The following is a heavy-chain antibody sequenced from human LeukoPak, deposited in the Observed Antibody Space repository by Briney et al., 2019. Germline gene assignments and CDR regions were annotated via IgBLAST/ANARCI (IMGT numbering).Heavy chain of an antibody. Sequence: PSETLSLTCSVSGASVSDGNYYWSWIRQPPGKGLEWIGYIYYSGTTNYNPSLKSRVTISVDTSKNQFSLKLSSVTAADTAVYYCASGRPLGFDYWGQGTLVTVSS. D-gene: IGHD1-26*01. V-gene: IGHV4-61*01. J-gene: IGHJ4*02. CDR1: GASVSDGNYY. CDR2: IYYSGTT. CDR3: ASGRPLGFDY.